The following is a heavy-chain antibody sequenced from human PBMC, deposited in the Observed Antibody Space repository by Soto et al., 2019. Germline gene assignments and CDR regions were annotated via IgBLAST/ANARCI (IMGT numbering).Heavy chain of an antibody. J-gene: IGHJ4*02. V-gene: IGHV4-30-4*01. CDR2: IYYSGST. CDR1: GGSISSGDYH. D-gene: IGHD3-10*01. Sequence: SETLSLTCTVSGGSISSGDYHWSWIRQPPGKGLEWIGYIYYSGSTYYNPSLKSRVTISVDTSKNQFSLKLSSVTAADTAVYYCARTYYYGTRYFDYWGQGTLVTVSS. CDR3: ARTYYYGTRYFDY.